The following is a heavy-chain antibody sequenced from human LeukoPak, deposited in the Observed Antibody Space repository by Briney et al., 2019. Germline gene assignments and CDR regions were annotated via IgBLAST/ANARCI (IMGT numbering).Heavy chain of an antibody. CDR2: IIPILGIA. V-gene: IGHV1-69*04. D-gene: IGHD3-9*01. Sequence: ASVKVSCKASGGTFSSYAISWVRQAPGQGLEWMGRIIPILGIANYAQKFQGRVTITADKSTSTAYMELSSLRSEDTAVYYCARDLPYYDILTDDYWGQGTLVTVSP. CDR3: ARDLPYYDILTDDY. CDR1: GGTFSSYA. J-gene: IGHJ4*02.